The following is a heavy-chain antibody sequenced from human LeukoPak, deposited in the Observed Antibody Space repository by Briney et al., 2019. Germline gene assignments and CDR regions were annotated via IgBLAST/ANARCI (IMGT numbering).Heavy chain of an antibody. J-gene: IGHJ3*02. CDR3: ARWRRLELRGAFSFDI. CDR2: IYTSGST. D-gene: IGHD1-7*01. V-gene: IGHV4-4*09. CDR1: GGSFDSKY. Sequence: SETLSLTCSVSGGSFDSKYWSWIRQPPGKGLEWIGYIYTSGSTNYNPSLKSRVTISVDTSKNQFSLKLSSVTAADTAVYYCARWRRLELRGAFSFDIWGQGTMVTVSS.